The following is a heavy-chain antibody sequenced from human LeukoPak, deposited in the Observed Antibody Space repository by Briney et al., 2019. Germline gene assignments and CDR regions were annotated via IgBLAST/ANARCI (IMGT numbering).Heavy chain of an antibody. J-gene: IGHJ4*02. D-gene: IGHD3-22*01. CDR1: GYTFTNYY. Sequence: ASVKVSCKASGYTFTNYYMQWVRQAPGRGLEWMGMINPGGGSTSYAQKFQGRVTMTRDTSTTTVYMELSSLRSEDTAVYYRATGGGSSGYFDYWGQGALVTVSS. CDR3: ATGGGSSGYFDY. V-gene: IGHV1-46*01. CDR2: INPGGGST.